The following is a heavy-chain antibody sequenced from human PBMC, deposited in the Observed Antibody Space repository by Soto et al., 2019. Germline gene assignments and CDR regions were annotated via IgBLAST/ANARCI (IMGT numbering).Heavy chain of an antibody. V-gene: IGHV4-34*01. D-gene: IGHD2-15*01. J-gene: IGHJ6*02. CDR2: INHSVST. CDR1: GGSFSGSY. CDR3: ARDQYCSGGSCYSVVGGSYGMDV. Sequence: SETLSLTCAVYGGSFSGSYWSWIRQPPGKGLEWIGEINHSVSTNYNPSLRSRVTISVDTSKNQFSLKLSSVTAADTAVYYCARDQYCSGGSCYSVVGGSYGMDVWGQGTRVTVSS.